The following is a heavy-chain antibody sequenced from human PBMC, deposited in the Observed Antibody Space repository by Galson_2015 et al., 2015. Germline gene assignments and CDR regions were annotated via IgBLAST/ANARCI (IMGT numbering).Heavy chain of an antibody. Sequence: SVKVSCKASGYTFTSYAMHWVRQAPGQRLEWMGWINAGNGNTKYSQKFQGRVTITRDTSASTAYMELSSLRSEDTAVYYCARLLSVPYRQLVQNGGYYFDYWGQGTLVTVSS. D-gene: IGHD6-6*01. CDR3: ARLLSVPYRQLVQNGGYYFDY. CDR2: INAGNGNT. CDR1: GYTFTSYA. V-gene: IGHV1-3*01. J-gene: IGHJ4*02.